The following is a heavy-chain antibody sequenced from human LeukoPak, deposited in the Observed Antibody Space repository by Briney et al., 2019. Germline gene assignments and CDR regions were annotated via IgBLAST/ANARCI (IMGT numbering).Heavy chain of an antibody. CDR2: IYHSGST. Sequence: SQTLSLTCAVSGGSISSGGYSWSWIRQPPGKGLEWIGYIYHSGSTYYNPSLKSRVTISVDRSKNQFSLKLSSVTAADTAVYYCARATFSGTMGKGGKGTLVTVSS. CDR3: ARATFSGTMGK. D-gene: IGHD3-16*01. V-gene: IGHV4-30-2*01. CDR1: GGSISSGGYS. J-gene: IGHJ4*02.